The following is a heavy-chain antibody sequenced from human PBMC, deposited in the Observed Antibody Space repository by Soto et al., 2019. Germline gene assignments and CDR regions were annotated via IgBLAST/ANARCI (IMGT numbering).Heavy chain of an antibody. D-gene: IGHD3-10*01. CDR1: GYTFTGYY. CDR3: ARGGGRYYGSGNPDY. J-gene: IGHJ4*02. CDR2: INPNSGGT. V-gene: IGHV1-2*04. Sequence: QVQLVQSGAEVKKPGASVKVSCKASGYTFTGYYMHWVRQAPGQGLEWMGWINPNSGGTNYAQKFQVWVTMTRDPSISTAYRELSRLRSDDTAVYYCARGGGRYYGSGNPDYWGQGTLVTVSS.